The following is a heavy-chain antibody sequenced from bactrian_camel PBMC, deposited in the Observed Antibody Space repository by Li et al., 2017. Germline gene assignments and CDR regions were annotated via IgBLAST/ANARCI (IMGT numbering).Heavy chain of an antibody. Sequence: HVQLVESGGGSVQAGGSLRLSCVVSGHSRGSNCVGWYRLPPGRAPAEREGIAAIRRSGGETWYAGSVKGRFTISKDNAKNTLYLQMDNLQPEDTAVYYCAARPVNTRACVAGGRYEFGYWGQGTQVTVS. D-gene: IGHD1*01. CDR2: IRRSGGET. V-gene: IGHV3S55*01. CDR3: AARPVNTRACVAGGRYEFGY. J-gene: IGHJ4*01. CDR1: GHSRGSNC.